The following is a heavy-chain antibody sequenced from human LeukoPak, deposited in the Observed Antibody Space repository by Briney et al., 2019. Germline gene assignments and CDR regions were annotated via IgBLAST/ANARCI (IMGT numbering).Heavy chain of an antibody. CDR3: VRDSSSGRDWFDP. J-gene: IGHJ5*02. CDR1: GYTFTSYG. D-gene: IGHD6-19*01. V-gene: IGHV1-46*01. Sequence: GASVKVSCKASGYTFTSYGISWVRQAPGQGLEWMGIINPSGGSTSYAQKFQGRVTMTRDMSTSTVYMELSSLRSEDTAVYYCVRDSSSGRDWFDPWGQGTLVTVSS. CDR2: INPSGGST.